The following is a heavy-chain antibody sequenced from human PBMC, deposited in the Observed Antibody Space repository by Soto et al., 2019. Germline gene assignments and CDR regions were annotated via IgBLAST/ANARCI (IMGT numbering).Heavy chain of an antibody. Sequence: QVQLLQSGSEVKKPGASVQGSCKASGYVFTISFVHWVRQAPGQGLEWMGMVNPSVGSTAYAPKFRCRFAVTAATPTATVSMDVCSLTSVDTAIYYCAREANRVIMPDDTADYAGLEVWVSGNTVIFSS. CDR3: AREANRVIMPDDTADYAGLEV. CDR2: VNPSVGST. D-gene: IGHD2-8*01. CDR1: GYVFTISF. V-gene: IGHV1-46*01. J-gene: IGHJ6*04.